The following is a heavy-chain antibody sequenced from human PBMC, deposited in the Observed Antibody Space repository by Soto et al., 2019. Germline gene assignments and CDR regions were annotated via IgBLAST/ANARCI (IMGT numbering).Heavy chain of an antibody. D-gene: IGHD1-26*01. Sequence: SETLSLTCTVSGGSISSSSYYWGWIRQPPGKGLEWFGSIYYSGSTYYNPSHKSRLTISVDTSKNQFSLKLSSVTAADAAVYYCARRVGWELLRRVYYFDYWGQGTLVTVSS. V-gene: IGHV4-39*01. CDR1: GGSISSSSYY. CDR2: IYYSGST. J-gene: IGHJ4*02. CDR3: ARRVGWELLRRVYYFDY.